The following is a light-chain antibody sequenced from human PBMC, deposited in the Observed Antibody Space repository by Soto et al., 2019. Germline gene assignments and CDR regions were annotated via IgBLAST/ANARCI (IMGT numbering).Light chain of an antibody. J-gene: IGLJ2*01. CDR3: AAWDDSLSDVV. CDR1: SSNIGSNY. Sequence: QSVLTQPPSASGTPGQRVTISCSGSSSNIGSNYVYWYQQLPGTAPKLLIYSNNQRPSGVPDRFSGSKSGTSASLAISGLRSEDEADYYCAAWDDSLSDVVFGGGTK. CDR2: SNN. V-gene: IGLV1-47*02.